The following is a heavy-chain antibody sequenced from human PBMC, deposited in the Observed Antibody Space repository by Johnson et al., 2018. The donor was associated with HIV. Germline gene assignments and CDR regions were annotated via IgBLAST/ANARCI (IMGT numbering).Heavy chain of an antibody. CDR2: IKSKTDCGTT. V-gene: IGHV3-15*01. CDR1: GFTFSSYA. J-gene: IGHJ3*02. Sequence: EVLLLESGGGLVQPGGSLRLSCAASGFTFSSYAMSWVRQAPGKGLEWVGRIKSKTDCGTTDYAAPVKGRFTISRDDSKNTLYLQMNSLKTEDTAVYYCMTMATTHEGYAFDIWGQGTMVTVSS. CDR3: MTMATTHEGYAFDI. D-gene: IGHD5-24*01.